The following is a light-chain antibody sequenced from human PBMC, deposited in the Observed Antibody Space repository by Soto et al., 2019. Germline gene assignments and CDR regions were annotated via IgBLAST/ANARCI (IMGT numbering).Light chain of an antibody. CDR1: QSVSWW. CDR2: DAS. Sequence: DIQMTQSPSTLSASVGHRLTITCRASQSVSWWLAWYQQKPGKAPKRLIYDASTLESGVPVRFSGSGSGTEFTLTISSLQPDDVAAYYCQQYNNFRWTFGQGTKVEIK. CDR3: QQYNNFRWT. V-gene: IGKV1-5*01. J-gene: IGKJ1*01.